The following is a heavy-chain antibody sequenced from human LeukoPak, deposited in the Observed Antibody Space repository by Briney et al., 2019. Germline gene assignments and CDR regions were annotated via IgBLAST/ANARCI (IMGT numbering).Heavy chain of an antibody. V-gene: IGHV1-46*01. CDR1: GYTFTSYY. J-gene: IGHJ4*02. D-gene: IGHD6-13*01. CDR3: ARWQQLPTGYFDY. Sequence: ASVKVSFTASGYTFTSYYMHWVRQAPGQGLEWMGIINPSGGSTSYAQKFQGRVTMTRDTSTSTVYMELSSLRSEDTAVYYCARWQQLPTGYFDYWGQGTLVTVSS. CDR2: INPSGGST.